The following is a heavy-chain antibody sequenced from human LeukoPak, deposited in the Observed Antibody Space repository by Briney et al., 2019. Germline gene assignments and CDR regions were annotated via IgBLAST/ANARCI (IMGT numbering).Heavy chain of an antibody. CDR2: INPNSGGT. CDR1: GYTFTGYY. V-gene: IGHV1-2*02. D-gene: IGHD2/OR15-2a*01. CDR3: ARASFNYYYYMDV. J-gene: IGHJ6*03. Sequence: ASVKVSCKASGYTFTGYYMHWVRQAPGQGLEWMGWINPNSGGTNYAQKFQGRVTMTRDTSISTAYMELSRLRSEDTAVYYCARASFNYYYYMDVWGKGTTVTVSS.